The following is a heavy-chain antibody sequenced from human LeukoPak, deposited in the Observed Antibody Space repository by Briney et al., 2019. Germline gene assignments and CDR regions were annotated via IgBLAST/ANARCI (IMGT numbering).Heavy chain of an antibody. D-gene: IGHD5-18*01. Sequence: SETLSLTCTVSGGSVSSGSYYWSWIRQPPGKGLEWIGYIYYSGSTNYNPSLKSRVTISVDTSKDQFSLKLSSVTAADTAVYYCARLRGYSYVIDYWGQGTLVTVSS. CDR1: GGSVSSGSYY. V-gene: IGHV4-61*01. CDR2: IYYSGST. J-gene: IGHJ4*02. CDR3: ARLRGYSYVIDY.